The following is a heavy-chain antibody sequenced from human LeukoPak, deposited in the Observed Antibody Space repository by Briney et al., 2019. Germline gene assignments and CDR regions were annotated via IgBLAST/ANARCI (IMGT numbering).Heavy chain of an antibody. Sequence: SVKVSCKASGGTFSSYAISWVRQAPGQGLEWMGGIIPIFGAANYAQKFQGRVTITADESTSTAYMELSSLRSEDTAVYYCARVDPSLYYYYSSGMDVGGQGTRSPSP. J-gene: IGHJ6*02. CDR3: ARVDPSLYYYYSSGMDV. D-gene: IGHD2-2*01. V-gene: IGHV1-69*13. CDR2: IIPIFGAA. CDR1: GGTFSSYA.